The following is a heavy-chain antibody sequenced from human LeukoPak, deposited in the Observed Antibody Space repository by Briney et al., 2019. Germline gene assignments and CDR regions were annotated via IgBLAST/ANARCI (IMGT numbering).Heavy chain of an antibody. D-gene: IGHD4-11*01. CDR1: GGTFSSYA. V-gene: IGHV1-69*04. CDR3: ASGDYSNYYYYYMDV. J-gene: IGHJ6*03. CDR2: IIPILGIA. Sequence: AASVKVSCKASGGTFSSYAISWVRQAPGQGLEWMGRIIPILGIANYAQKFQGRVTITTDESTSTAYMELSSLRSEDTAVYYCASGDYSNYYYYYMDVWGKGTTVTVSS.